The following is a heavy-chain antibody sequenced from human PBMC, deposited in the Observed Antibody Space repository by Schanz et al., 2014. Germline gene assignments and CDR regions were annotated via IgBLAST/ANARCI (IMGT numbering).Heavy chain of an antibody. CDR3: ARDGGRDGYNLAFDV. CDR1: GFTFSNYG. D-gene: IGHD5-12*01. CDR2: TSTDGTKT. V-gene: IGHV3-30*03. Sequence: LVVESGGCLVQPGGSLRLSCAASGFTFSNYGMHWVRQAPGQGLEKVAVTSTDGTKTYYAASVRGRFTISRDNSKNTLYLQMDSLRAEDTAVYFCARDGGRDGYNLAFDVWGQGTLVTVSS. J-gene: IGHJ3*01.